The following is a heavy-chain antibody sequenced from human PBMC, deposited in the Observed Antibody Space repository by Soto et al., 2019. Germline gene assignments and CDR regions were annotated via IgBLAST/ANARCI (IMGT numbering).Heavy chain of an antibody. V-gene: IGHV3-30*18. D-gene: IGHD3-10*01. J-gene: IGHJ4*02. CDR2: ISFDGTNI. CDR3: AKTHWGRYYTHYCDH. Sequence: QVQLVESGGGVVRPGGSLRLSCAASGFTFSVYAMHWVRQAPGKGLEWVACISFDGTNIYYADSVKGRLAISRDNSESTMYLQMNSLSPEDTAVYYCAKTHWGRYYTHYCDHWGQGNLVTVAS. CDR1: GFTFSVYA.